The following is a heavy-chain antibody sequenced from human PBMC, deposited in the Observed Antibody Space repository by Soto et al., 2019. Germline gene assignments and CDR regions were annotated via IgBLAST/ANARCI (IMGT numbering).Heavy chain of an antibody. CDR1: GGTFSSYA. J-gene: IGHJ6*02. Sequence: QVQLVQSGAEVKKPGSSVKVSCKASGGTFSSYAISWVRQAPGHGLEWMGGIITIFGTANYAQKFQCIVTITADESTSPVTMERSSLRSEDTAVYYCASGLDLHYYYGIDGWGQGTTVTVSS. CDR2: IITIFGTA. V-gene: IGHV1-69*12. CDR3: ASGLDLHYYYGIDG. D-gene: IGHD4-17*01.